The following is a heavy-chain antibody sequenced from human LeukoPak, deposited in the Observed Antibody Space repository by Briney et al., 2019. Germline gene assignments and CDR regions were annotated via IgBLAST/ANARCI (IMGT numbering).Heavy chain of an antibody. CDR1: GFTFSSYA. J-gene: IGHJ4*02. CDR2: ISGSGDST. CDR3: AKAIWFGELYSPFDY. V-gene: IGHV3-23*01. Sequence: GGSLRLSCEASGFTFSSYAMSWVRQAPGKGLEWVSAISGSGDSTYYADSVKGRFTISRDNSKNTLYLQMNSLRAEDTAVYYCAKAIWFGELYSPFDYWGQGTLVTVSS. D-gene: IGHD3-10*01.